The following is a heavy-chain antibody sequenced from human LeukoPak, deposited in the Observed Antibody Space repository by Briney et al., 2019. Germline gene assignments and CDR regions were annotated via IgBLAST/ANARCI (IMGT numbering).Heavy chain of an antibody. CDR1: GYTFTSYG. CDR3: ARDPLRSRDLTRFDP. V-gene: IGHV1-18*01. D-gene: IGHD3-3*01. CDR2: ISAYNGNT. J-gene: IGHJ5*02. Sequence: GASVKVSCKASGYTFTSYGISWVRQAPGQGLEWMGWISAYNGNTNYAQKLQGRVTMTTDTSTSTAYMELRSLRSGDTAVYYCARDPLRSRDLTRFDPWGQGTLVTVSS.